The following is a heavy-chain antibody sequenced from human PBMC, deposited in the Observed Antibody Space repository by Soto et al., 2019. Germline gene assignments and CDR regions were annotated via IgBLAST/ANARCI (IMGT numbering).Heavy chain of an antibody. V-gene: IGHV1-2*02. CDR1: GYTFTGYY. CDR2: INPNSGGT. D-gene: IGHD3-9*01. CDR3: ARVKGILTGYSFDY. J-gene: IGHJ4*02. Sequence: VKVSCKASGYTFTGYYMHWVRQAPGQGLEWMGWINPNSGGTNYAQKFQGRVTMTRDTSISTAYMELSRLRSDDTAVYYCARVKGILTGYSFDYWGQGTLVTVSS.